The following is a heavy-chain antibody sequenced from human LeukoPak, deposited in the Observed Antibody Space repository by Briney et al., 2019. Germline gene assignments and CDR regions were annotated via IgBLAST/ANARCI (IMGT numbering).Heavy chain of an antibody. CDR1: GGSFSGYY. D-gene: IGHD2-8*02. Sequence: SETLSLTCAVYGGSFSGYYWSWIRQPPGKGLEWIGEINHSGSTNYNPSLKSRVPISVDTSKNQFSLKLSSVTAADTAVYYCARLVYYYYYMDVWGKGTTVTVSS. J-gene: IGHJ6*03. V-gene: IGHV4-34*01. CDR2: INHSGST. CDR3: ARLVYYYYYMDV.